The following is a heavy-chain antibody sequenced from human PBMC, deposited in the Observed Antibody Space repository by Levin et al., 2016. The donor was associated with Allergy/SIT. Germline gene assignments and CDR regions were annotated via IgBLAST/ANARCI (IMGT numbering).Heavy chain of an antibody. Sequence: VRQAPGKGLEWVAVISYDGSNKYYADSVKGRFTISRDNSKNTLYLQMNSLRAEDTAVYYCAKPPKIVAYYFDYWGQGTLVTVSS. V-gene: IGHV3-30*18. CDR3: AKPPKIVAYYFDY. D-gene: IGHD5-12*01. CDR2: ISYDGSNK. J-gene: IGHJ4*02.